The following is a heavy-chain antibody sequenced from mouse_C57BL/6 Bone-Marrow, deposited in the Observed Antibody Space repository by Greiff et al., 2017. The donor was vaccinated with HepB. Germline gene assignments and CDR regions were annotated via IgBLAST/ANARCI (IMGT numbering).Heavy chain of an antibody. CDR1: GFTFSDYY. CDR3: ARESYYYGSSSWFAY. CDR2: ISNGGGST. D-gene: IGHD1-1*01. V-gene: IGHV5-12*01. Sequence: EVKLMESGGGLVQPGGSLKLSCAASGFTFSDYYMYWVRQTPEKRLEWVAYISNGGGSTYYPDTVKGRFTISRDNAKNTLYLQMSRLKSEDTAMYYCARESYYYGSSSWFAYWGRGTLVTVSA. J-gene: IGHJ3*01.